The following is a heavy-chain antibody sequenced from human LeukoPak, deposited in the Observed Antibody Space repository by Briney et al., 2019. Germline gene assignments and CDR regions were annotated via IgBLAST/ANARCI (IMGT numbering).Heavy chain of an antibody. CDR2: IYYSGST. CDR3: ATISRSSRTFDY. J-gene: IGHJ4*02. V-gene: IGHV4-59*08. D-gene: IGHD6-13*01. CDR1: GGSISSYY. Sequence: SETLSLTCTVSGGSISSYYWNWIRQPPGKGLEWIGYIYYSGSTNYNPSLKSRVTISVDTSKNQFSLKLSSVTAADTAVYYCATISRSSRTFDYWGQGTLVTVSS.